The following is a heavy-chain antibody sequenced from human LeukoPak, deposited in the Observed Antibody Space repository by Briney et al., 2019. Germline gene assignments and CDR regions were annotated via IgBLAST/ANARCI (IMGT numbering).Heavy chain of an antibody. D-gene: IGHD6-13*01. Sequence: GGSLRLSCAASGLTFSSNYMSWVRQAPGKGLEWVSVIYSGGSTYYADSVKGRFSISRDNAKNSLYLQMNSLRAEDTAVYYCASRPGPDSSSWYLDYWGQGTLVTVSS. J-gene: IGHJ4*02. CDR2: IYSGGST. CDR3: ASRPGPDSSSWYLDY. CDR1: GLTFSSNY. V-gene: IGHV3-53*01.